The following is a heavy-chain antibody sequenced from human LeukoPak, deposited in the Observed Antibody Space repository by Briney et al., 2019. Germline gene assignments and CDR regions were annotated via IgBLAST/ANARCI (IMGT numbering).Heavy chain of an antibody. Sequence: GGSLRLSCAASGFTFSSYSMNWVRQAPGKGLEWVSSISSSSSYIYYADSVKGRFTISRDNAKNSLYLQMNSLRAEDTAVYYCARDWGVVAATPLDYWGQGTLVTVSS. CDR2: ISSSSSYI. D-gene: IGHD2-15*01. V-gene: IGHV3-21*01. CDR1: GFTFSSYS. J-gene: IGHJ4*02. CDR3: ARDWGVVAATPLDY.